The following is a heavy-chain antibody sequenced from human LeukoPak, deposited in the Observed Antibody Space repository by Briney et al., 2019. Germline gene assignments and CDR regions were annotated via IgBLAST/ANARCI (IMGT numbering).Heavy chain of an antibody. CDR3: ARGNGGSYYFDY. D-gene: IGHD1-26*01. CDR2: IIPIFGTA. V-gene: IGHV1-69*05. CDR1: GGTFISYA. J-gene: IGHJ4*02. Sequence: SVKVSCKASGGTFISYAISWVRQAPGQGLEWMGRIIPIFGTANYAQKFQGRVTITTDESTSTAYMELSSLRSEDTAVYYCARGNGGSYYFDYWGQGTLVTVSS.